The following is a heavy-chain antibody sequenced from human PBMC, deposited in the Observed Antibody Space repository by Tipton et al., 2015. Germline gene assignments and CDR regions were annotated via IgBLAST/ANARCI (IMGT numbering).Heavy chain of an antibody. CDR2: ISWDGGIT. CDR3: ARSVRRGGRGMDV. D-gene: IGHD4-17*01. Sequence: SLRLSCAASGFAFDDTMHWVRQAPGKGLEWVSLISWDGGITNYADSVKGRFTISRDNANNSVSLQMNNLRAEDTAVYYCARSVRRGGRGMDVWGQGTTVTVSS. CDR1: GFAFDDT. V-gene: IGHV3-43*01. J-gene: IGHJ6*02.